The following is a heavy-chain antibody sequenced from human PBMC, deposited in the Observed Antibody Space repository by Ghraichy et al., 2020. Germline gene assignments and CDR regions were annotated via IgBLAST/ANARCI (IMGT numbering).Heavy chain of an antibody. D-gene: IGHD2-15*01. J-gene: IGHJ3*01. CDR2: ISRSGNSK. CDR3: AKDRREGGATPSEFDL. Sequence: GESLNISCAASGFTFYSYAMNWVRQAPGKGLEWVSGISRSGNSKYYADSVKGRFTISRDNSKSTLNLQMNSLRAEDTAVYYCAKDRREGGATPSEFDLWAQRTMGTVRS. V-gene: IGHV3-23*01. CDR1: GFTFYSYA.